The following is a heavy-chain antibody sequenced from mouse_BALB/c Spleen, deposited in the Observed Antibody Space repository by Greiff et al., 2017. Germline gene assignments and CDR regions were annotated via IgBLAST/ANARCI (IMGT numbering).Heavy chain of an antibody. Sequence: EVKLMESGPGLVKPSQSLSLTCTVTGYSFTSYYVWNWIRQSPGNILGWMGFISYSGSTSYNPSLKSRISITRDTSKNQFFLQLNSVTTEDAATYYCARWYWDYGMDYWGQGTSVTVSA. V-gene: IGHV3-2*02. D-gene: IGHD4-1*01. CDR3: ARWYWDYGMDY. CDR1: GYSFTSYYV. J-gene: IGHJ4*01. CDR2: ISYSGST.